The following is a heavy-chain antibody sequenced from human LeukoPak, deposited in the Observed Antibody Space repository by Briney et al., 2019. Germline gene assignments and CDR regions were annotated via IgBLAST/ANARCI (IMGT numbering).Heavy chain of an antibody. Sequence: GGSRRLSCAASGFTFSDYSMNWVRQAPGKGLEWISYIGIDSGNTNYADSVKGRFTISGDKAKNSLYLQMNSLRVEDTAVYYCARDYKYAFDNWGQGTLVTVSS. CDR3: ARDYKYAFDN. V-gene: IGHV3-48*01. CDR2: IGIDSGNT. J-gene: IGHJ4*02. D-gene: IGHD5-24*01. CDR1: GFTFSDYS.